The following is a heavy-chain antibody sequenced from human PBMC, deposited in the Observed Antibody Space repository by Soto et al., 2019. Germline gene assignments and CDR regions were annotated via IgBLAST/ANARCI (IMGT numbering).Heavy chain of an antibody. CDR2: ISYDGSNK. J-gene: IGHJ4*02. V-gene: IGHV3-30*18. Sequence: GGSLRLSCAASGFTFSSYGMHWVRQAPGKGLEWVAVISYDGSNKYYADSVQGRVTISRDNSKNTLYLQMNSLRVEDTAVYYCAKTIAAAGPFDYWGQRTLVTGSS. CDR1: GFTFSSYG. CDR3: AKTIAAAGPFDY. D-gene: IGHD6-13*01.